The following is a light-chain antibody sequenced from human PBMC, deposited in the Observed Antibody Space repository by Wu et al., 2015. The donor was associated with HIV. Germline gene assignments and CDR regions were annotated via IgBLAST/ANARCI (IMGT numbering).Light chain of an antibody. V-gene: IGKV3-15*01. CDR2: DKF. J-gene: IGKJ1*01. CDR1: QSVNNN. Sequence: EIVMTQSPATLSVSPGERVTLSCRASQSVNNNLAWYQRKPGQAPRLLIYDKFTRATGIPARFSGSGSGTEFTLTISSLQSEDFAVYSCQQYNDWPLTFGQGTKVGNQT. CDR3: QQYNDWPLT.